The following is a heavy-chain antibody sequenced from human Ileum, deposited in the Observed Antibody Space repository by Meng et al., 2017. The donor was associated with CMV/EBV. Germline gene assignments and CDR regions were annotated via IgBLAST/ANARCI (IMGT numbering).Heavy chain of an antibody. CDR2: IYVSVST. CDR1: CGSMTGYY. D-gene: IGHD3-3*01. V-gene: IGHV4-4*07. J-gene: IGHJ4*02. CDR3: AREVDVDGAVPQKGGYYYDY. Sequence: ESVPPMVNPSHTRAPPCSRSCGSMTGYYWGWNPQPSGKVLEWIGRIYVSVSTDYNPSLKSRATMSVDTSTKQFSLRLTSVTAAYTAVYFCAREVDVDGAVPQKGGYYYDYWGQGILFTVSS.